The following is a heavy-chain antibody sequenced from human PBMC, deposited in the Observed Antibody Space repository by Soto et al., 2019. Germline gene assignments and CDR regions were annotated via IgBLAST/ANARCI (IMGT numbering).Heavy chain of an antibody. CDR3: ARGPSSWTPHDY. J-gene: IGHJ4*02. Sequence: PSETLSLTCTVSGGSISSYYCICSRQPPGKGLEWIGYIYYSGSTNYNPSLKSRVTISVDTSKNQFSLKLSSVTAADTAVYYCARGPSSWTPHDYWGQGTLVTISS. V-gene: IGHV4-59*01. CDR2: IYYSGST. CDR1: GGSISSYY. D-gene: IGHD6-13*01.